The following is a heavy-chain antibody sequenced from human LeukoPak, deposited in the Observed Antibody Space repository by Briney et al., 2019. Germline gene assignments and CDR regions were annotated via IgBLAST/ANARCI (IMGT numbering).Heavy chain of an antibody. J-gene: IGHJ4*02. D-gene: IGHD2-15*01. V-gene: IGHV3-15*05. CDR1: GLTYRNAW. CDR3: TTGGPHISGHPLDY. CDR2: IKSNPDGGTT. Sequence: GGSLRLSCVASGLTYRNAWMTWVRQPPGKGLEWVGRIKSNPDGGTTDFAASVKGRFFISRDDSKSTLSLQMNSLKIEDTAVYYCTTGGPHISGHPLDYWGQGIPVTVSS.